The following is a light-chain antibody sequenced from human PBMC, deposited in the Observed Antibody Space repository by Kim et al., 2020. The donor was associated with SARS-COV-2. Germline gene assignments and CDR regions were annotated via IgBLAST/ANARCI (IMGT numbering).Light chain of an antibody. CDR2: RDN. CDR1: SSNIGSNS. V-gene: IGLV1-47*01. Sequence: ELTQPPSASGTPGQRVTISCSGSSSNIGSNSVSWYQQFPGVAPKLLIYRDNQRPSGVPDRLSGSKSGTSASLAISGLRSEDEAGYYCATWDGSLSGRVFGGGTQLTVL. J-gene: IGLJ3*02. CDR3: ATWDGSLSGRV.